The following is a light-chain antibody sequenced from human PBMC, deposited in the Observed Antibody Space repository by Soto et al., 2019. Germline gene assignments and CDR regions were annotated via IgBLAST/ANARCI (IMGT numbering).Light chain of an antibody. V-gene: IGKV3-20*01. CDR2: AAS. J-gene: IGKJ1*01. CDR1: QSVSSN. Sequence: EIVMTQSPGTLSMSPGERATLSCRASQSVSSNLAWYQQKPGQAPRLLIYAASARATGIPDRFSGSGSGTDFTLTVSRLEPEDFAVYYCQQYHNSPRTFGQGTKV. CDR3: QQYHNSPRT.